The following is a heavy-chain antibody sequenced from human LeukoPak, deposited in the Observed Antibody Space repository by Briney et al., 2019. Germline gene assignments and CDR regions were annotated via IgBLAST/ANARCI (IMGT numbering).Heavy chain of an antibody. J-gene: IGHJ5*02. CDR1: GGSISSYY. V-gene: IGHV4-59*01. CDR3: ARVREMATIYWFDP. D-gene: IGHD5-24*01. Sequence: SETLSLTCTVSGGSISSYYWSWIRQPPGKGLEWIGYIYYSGSTNYNPSLKSRVTISVDTSKNQFSLKLGSVTAADTAVYYCARVREMATIYWFDPWGQGTLVTVSS. CDR2: IYYSGST.